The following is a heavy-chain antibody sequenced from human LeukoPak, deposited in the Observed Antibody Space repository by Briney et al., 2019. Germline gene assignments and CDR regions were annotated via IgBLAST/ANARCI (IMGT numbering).Heavy chain of an antibody. Sequence: PGGSLRLSCAASGFTFSSYAMHWVRQAPGKGLEWVAVISYDGSNKYYADSVKGRFTISRDNSKNTLYLQMNSLRAEDTAVYYCARWLSSGWTSYGMDVWGQGTTVTVSS. CDR3: ARWLSSGWTSYGMDV. J-gene: IGHJ6*02. D-gene: IGHD6-19*01. CDR2: ISYDGSNK. V-gene: IGHV3-30*04. CDR1: GFTFSSYA.